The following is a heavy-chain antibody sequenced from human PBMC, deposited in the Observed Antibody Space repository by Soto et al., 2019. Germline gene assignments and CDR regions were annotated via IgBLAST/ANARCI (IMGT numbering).Heavy chain of an antibody. D-gene: IGHD4-17*01. CDR1: GYSISSEYY. CDR2: IYHSGST. V-gene: IGHV4-38-2*01. Sequence: PSETLWLTCAVSGYSISSEYYWGWIRQTPGKGLEWIASIYHSGSTYYNPSLKSRVTISVDTSKNQFSLKLTSVTAADTAVYYCARGAVTVTPGWFDPWGQGIMVTVSS. J-gene: IGHJ5*02. CDR3: ARGAVTVTPGWFDP.